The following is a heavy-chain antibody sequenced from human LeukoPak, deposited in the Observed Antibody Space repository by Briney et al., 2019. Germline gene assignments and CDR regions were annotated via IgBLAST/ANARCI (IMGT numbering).Heavy chain of an antibody. V-gene: IGHV3-30*02. Sequence: PGGSLRLSCAASGFTLSAHWMSWDRQAPGKGLEWVAFIRYDGSNKYYADSVKGRFTISRDNSKNTLYLQMNSLRAEDTAVYYCAKVNTIFGVVIQYYFDYWGQGTLVTVSS. CDR2: IRYDGSNK. CDR1: GFTLSAHW. CDR3: AKVNTIFGVVIQYYFDY. J-gene: IGHJ4*02. D-gene: IGHD3-3*01.